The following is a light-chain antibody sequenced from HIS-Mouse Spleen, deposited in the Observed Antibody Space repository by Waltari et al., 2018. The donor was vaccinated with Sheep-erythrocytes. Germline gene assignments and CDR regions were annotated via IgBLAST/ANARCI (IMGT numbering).Light chain of an antibody. Sequence: DLVMTQSPLYLPVTPGEPASISCRSSQSLLHSNGYKYLDWYLQKPGQSPQLLMYLCSNRASGVPDRYSGSGSGTDFTLKISRVEAEDVGVYYCMQALQTPRTFGQGTKVEIK. V-gene: IGKV2-28*01. J-gene: IGKJ1*01. CDR2: LCS. CDR1: QSLLHSNGYKY. CDR3: MQALQTPRT.